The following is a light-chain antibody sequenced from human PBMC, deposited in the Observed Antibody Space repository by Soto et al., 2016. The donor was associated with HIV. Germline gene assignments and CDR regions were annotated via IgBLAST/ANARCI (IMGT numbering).Light chain of an antibody. CDR2: GKD. J-gene: IGLJ1*01. Sequence: SSELTQDPAVSVALGQTVRITCQGDSLRSYYASWYQQKPGQAPVFVIYGKDNRPSGIPDRFSGSSSGNTASLTITGAQAEDEADYYCNCRDSSGNHLEVFGTGTKVTVL. CDR3: NCRDSSGNHLEV. V-gene: IGLV3-19*01. CDR1: SLRSYY.